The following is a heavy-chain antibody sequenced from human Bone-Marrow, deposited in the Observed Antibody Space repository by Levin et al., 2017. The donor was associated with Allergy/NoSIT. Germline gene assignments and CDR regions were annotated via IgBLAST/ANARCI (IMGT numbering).Heavy chain of an antibody. Sequence: GSLRLSCAASGFTFSDYYMSWIRQAPGKGLEWVSYISSSSSYTNYADSVKGRFTISRDNAKNSLYLQMNSLRAEDTAVYYCARDRLTIDHAFDIWGQGTMVTVSS. CDR2: ISSSSSYT. CDR1: GFTFSDYY. CDR3: ARDRLTIDHAFDI. J-gene: IGHJ3*02. D-gene: IGHD3-3*01. V-gene: IGHV3-11*06.